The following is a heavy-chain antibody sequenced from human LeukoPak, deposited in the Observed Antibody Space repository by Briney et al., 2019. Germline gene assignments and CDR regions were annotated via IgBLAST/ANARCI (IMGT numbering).Heavy chain of an antibody. CDR1: GGSISSYY. Sequence: SETLSLTCTVSGGSISSYYWSWIRQPAGKGLEWIGRIYTSGSTNYNPSLKSRVTMSVDTYKNQFSLKLSSVTAADTAVYYCARDIGRITIFGVVKEAFDIWGQGTMVTVSS. J-gene: IGHJ3*02. CDR3: ARDIGRITIFGVVKEAFDI. D-gene: IGHD3-3*01. V-gene: IGHV4-4*07. CDR2: IYTSGST.